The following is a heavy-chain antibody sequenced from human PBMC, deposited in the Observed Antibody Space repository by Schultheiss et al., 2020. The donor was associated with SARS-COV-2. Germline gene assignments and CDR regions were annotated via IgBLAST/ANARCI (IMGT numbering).Heavy chain of an antibody. D-gene: IGHD6-13*01. Sequence: SETLSLTCAVYGGSFSGYYWSWIRQPPGKGLEWIGSIYYSGSTYYNPSLKSRVTISVDTSKNQFSLKLSSVTAADTAVYYCARRGIAAAGPNYYYYGMDVWGQGTTVTVSS. V-gene: IGHV4-34*01. J-gene: IGHJ6*02. CDR1: GGSFSGYY. CDR2: IYYSGST. CDR3: ARRGIAAAGPNYYYYGMDV.